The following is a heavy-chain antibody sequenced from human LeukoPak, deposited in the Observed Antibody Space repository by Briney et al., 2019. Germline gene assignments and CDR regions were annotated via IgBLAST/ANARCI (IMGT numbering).Heavy chain of an antibody. V-gene: IGHV3-21*01. D-gene: IGHD3-16*01. CDR2: ITSSSTYI. CDR3: ARSGGGNWFDP. J-gene: IGHJ5*02. Sequence: GSLRLSCAASGFTFSTYNMNWVRQAPGKGLEWVSSITSSSTYIHYADSVKGRFTITRDNAKNSLYLQMNSLRAEGMAVYYCARSGGGNWFDPWGQGTLVTVSS. CDR1: GFTFSTYN.